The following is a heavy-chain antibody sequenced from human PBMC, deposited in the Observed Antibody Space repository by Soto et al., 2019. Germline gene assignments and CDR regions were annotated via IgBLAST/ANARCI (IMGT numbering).Heavy chain of an antibody. D-gene: IGHD3-10*01. V-gene: IGHV3-7*04. CDR3: ARDQYYYGSGSSY. Sequence: SGSLRLSFAASGFTFISFWMSWVRQAPGKGLEWVANIKQDGSEKYYVDSVKGRFTISRDNAKNSLYLQMNSLRAEDTAVYYCARDQYYYGSGSSYWGQGT. CDR2: IKQDGSEK. J-gene: IGHJ4*02. CDR1: GFTFISFW.